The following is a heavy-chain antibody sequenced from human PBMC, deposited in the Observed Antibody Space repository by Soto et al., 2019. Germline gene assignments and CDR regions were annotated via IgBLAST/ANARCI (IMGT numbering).Heavy chain of an antibody. D-gene: IGHD1-1*01. CDR2: INHSGST. CDR3: ARKRRERSYRNFDY. Sequence: SETLSLTCAVYGGSFSGYYWSWIRQPPGKGLEWIGEINHSGSTNYNPSLKSRVTISVDTSKNQFSLKLSSVTAADTAVYYCARKRRERSYRNFDYWGQGTLVTVSS. J-gene: IGHJ4*02. CDR1: GGSFSGYY. V-gene: IGHV4-34*01.